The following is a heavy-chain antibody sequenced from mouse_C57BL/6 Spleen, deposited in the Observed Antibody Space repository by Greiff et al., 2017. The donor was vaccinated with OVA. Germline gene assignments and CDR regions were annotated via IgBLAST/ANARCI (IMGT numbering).Heavy chain of an antibody. Sequence: VQLKESGAELVKPGASVKLSCTASGFNIKDYYMHWVKQRTEQGLEWIGRIDPEDGETKYAPKFQGKATITADTSSNTAYLQLSSLTSEDTAVYYCAYDYDGVWYFDVWGTGTTVTVSS. J-gene: IGHJ1*03. V-gene: IGHV14-2*01. CDR2: IDPEDGET. D-gene: IGHD2-4*01. CDR3: AYDYDGVWYFDV. CDR1: GFNIKDYY.